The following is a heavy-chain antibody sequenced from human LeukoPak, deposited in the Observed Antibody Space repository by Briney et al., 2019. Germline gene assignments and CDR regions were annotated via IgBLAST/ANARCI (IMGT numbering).Heavy chain of an antibody. J-gene: IGHJ4*02. CDR2: INHSGST. D-gene: IGHD2/OR15-2a*01. CDR3: ARVPTLYYFDY. CDR1: GGSISSGGYS. V-gene: IGHV4-30-2*01. Sequence: PSQTLSLTCAVSGGSISSGGYSWTWIRQPPGKGLEWIGEINHSGSTNYNPSLKSRVTISVDTSKNQFSLKLSSVTAADTAVYYCARVPTLYYFDYWGQGTLVTVSS.